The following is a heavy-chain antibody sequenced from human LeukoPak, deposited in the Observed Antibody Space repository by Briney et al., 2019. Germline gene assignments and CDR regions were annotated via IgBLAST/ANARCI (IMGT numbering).Heavy chain of an antibody. V-gene: IGHV5-51*01. J-gene: IGHJ5*02. CDR2: IYPGDSDT. CDR3: ARHSEYGDYGTFDP. D-gene: IGHD4-17*01. CDR1: GYKFSSYF. Sequence: PGESLKISCKGSGYKFSSYFIAWVRQMPGKGLEWMGIIYPGDSDTRYNPSFQGQVTISADESISTAYLQWSSLKASDTAMYYCARHSEYGDYGTFDPWGQGTLVTVSS.